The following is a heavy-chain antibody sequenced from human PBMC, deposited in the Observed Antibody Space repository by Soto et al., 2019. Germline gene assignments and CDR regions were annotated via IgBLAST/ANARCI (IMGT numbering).Heavy chain of an antibody. CDR2: IWYDGSNK. V-gene: IGHV3-33*06. CDR3: AKDSEVLRYFDWLSPLDY. J-gene: IGHJ4*02. CDR1: GFTFSSYG. Sequence: GGSLRLSCAASGFTFSSYGMHWVRQAPGKGLEWVAVIWYDGSNKYYADSVKGRFTISRDNSKNTLYLQMNSLRAEDTAVYYCAKDSEVLRYFDWLSPLDYWGQGTLVTVSS. D-gene: IGHD3-9*01.